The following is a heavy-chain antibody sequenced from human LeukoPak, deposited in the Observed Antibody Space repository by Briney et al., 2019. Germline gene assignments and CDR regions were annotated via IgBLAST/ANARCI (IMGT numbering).Heavy chain of an antibody. D-gene: IGHD3-22*01. CDR3: ARHSRGYYYDSSGYR. J-gene: IGHJ4*02. CDR2: IYFSGST. Sequence: SETLSLTCNVSGGSIRSSSYYWAWVRQPPGKGLEWIGTIYFSGSTYYNPSLKSRVTISVDTSKNQFSLKLSSVTAADTAVYYCARHSRGYYYDSSGYRWGQGTLVTVSS. V-gene: IGHV4-39*01. CDR1: GGSIRSSSYY.